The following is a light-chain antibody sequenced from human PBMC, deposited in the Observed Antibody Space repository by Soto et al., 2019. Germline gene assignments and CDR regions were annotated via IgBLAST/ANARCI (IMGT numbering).Light chain of an antibody. CDR1: QSVSID. CDR3: QHYKMYSPWT. Sequence: EIVMTQSPATLSVSPGERATLSCRASQSVSIDLAWYQQTPGQAPRLLIYGASTRATGIPSRFSGSGSGTELTLTISSLQPDDFATYYCQHYKMYSPWTFGQGTKVDIK. V-gene: IGKV3-15*01. CDR2: GAS. J-gene: IGKJ1*01.